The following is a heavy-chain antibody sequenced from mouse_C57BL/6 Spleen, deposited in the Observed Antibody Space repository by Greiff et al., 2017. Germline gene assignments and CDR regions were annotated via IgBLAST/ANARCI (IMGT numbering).Heavy chain of an antibody. CDR1: GFTFSDYG. D-gene: IGHD4-1*01. CDR3: ARRWVYAMDY. J-gene: IGHJ4*01. Sequence: DVKLVESGGGLVKPGGSLKLSCAASGFTFSDYGMHWVRQAPEKGLEWVAYISSGSSTIYYADTVKGRFTISRDNAKNTLFLQMTSLRSEDTAMYYCARRWVYAMDYWGQGTSVTVSS. CDR2: ISSGSSTI. V-gene: IGHV5-17*01.